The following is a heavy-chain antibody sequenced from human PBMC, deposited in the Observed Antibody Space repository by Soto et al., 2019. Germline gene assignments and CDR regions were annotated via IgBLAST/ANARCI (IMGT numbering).Heavy chain of an antibody. Sequence: QVQLVESGGGVVQPGRSLRLSCAASGFTFSSYAMHWVRQAPGKGLEWVAVISYDGSNKYYADSVKGRFTISRDNSKNTLYLQMNSLRAEDTAVYYCARASIVVVVAATPFDYWGQGNLVTVSS. V-gene: IGHV3-30-3*01. CDR2: ISYDGSNK. CDR1: GFTFSSYA. D-gene: IGHD2-15*01. J-gene: IGHJ4*02. CDR3: ARASIVVVVAATPFDY.